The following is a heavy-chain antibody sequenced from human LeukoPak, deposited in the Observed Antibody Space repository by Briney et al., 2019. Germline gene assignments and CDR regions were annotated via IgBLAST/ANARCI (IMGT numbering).Heavy chain of an antibody. Sequence: GGSLRLSCAASGFTFTSYNMIWLRQAPGKGLEWVSCINDKSDYIIYADSVKGRFTISRDNAKNSVFLQMNSLRAEDTAVYYCARSRTYGDYGRGLDYWGQGTLVTVSS. D-gene: IGHD4-17*01. CDR1: GFTFTSYN. V-gene: IGHV3-21*01. J-gene: IGHJ4*02. CDR3: ARSRTYGDYGRGLDY. CDR2: INDKSDYI.